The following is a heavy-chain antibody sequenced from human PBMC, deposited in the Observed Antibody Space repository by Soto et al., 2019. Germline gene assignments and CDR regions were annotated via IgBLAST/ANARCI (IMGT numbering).Heavy chain of an antibody. J-gene: IGHJ4*02. D-gene: IGHD3-22*01. Sequence: GGSLRLSCAASGFTFSSYGMHWVRQAPGKGLEWVAVISYDGSNKYYADSVKGRFTISRDNSKNTLYLQMNSLRAEDTAVYYCAKDPYLYYYDSSGYYFDYWGQGTLVTVSS. V-gene: IGHV3-30*18. CDR2: ISYDGSNK. CDR1: GFTFSSYG. CDR3: AKDPYLYYYDSSGYYFDY.